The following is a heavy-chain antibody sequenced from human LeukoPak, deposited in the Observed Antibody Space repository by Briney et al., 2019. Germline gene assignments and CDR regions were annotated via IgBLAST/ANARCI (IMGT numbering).Heavy chain of an antibody. CDR1: GFTFSSYA. Sequence: GGSLRLSCAASGFTFSSYAMSWVRQAPGKGLEWVSAISGSGGSTYYADSVKGRFTISRDNSKNTLYFQMNSLRAEDTALYYCAKAQTPSIDFRFDPWGQGTLVTVSS. CDR3: AKAQTPSIDFRFDP. V-gene: IGHV3-23*01. CDR2: ISGSGGST. D-gene: IGHD3-3*01. J-gene: IGHJ5*02.